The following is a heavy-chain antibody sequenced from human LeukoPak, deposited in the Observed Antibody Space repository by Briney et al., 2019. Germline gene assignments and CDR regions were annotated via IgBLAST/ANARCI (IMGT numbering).Heavy chain of an antibody. V-gene: IGHV3-23*01. CDR1: RFTFSNYA. Sequence: PGRSLRLSCAASRFTFSNYAMSWVRQAPGKGPEWVSAISASGVSKYYSDSVKGRFTISRDNSKNTLYLQLNSLIAEDTAVYYCAKEYAAQPQRSPFDYWGQGTLVTVSP. D-gene: IGHD2-8*01. CDR3: AKEYAAQPQRSPFDY. J-gene: IGHJ4*02. CDR2: ISASGVSK.